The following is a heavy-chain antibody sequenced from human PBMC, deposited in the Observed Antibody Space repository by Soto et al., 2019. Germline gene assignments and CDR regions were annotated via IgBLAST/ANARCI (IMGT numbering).Heavy chain of an antibody. CDR2: ILVGGST. CDR1: GGIGSSSD. V-gene: IGHV3-23*01. J-gene: IGHJ3*02. CDR3: AKATATSGGAFEI. Sequence: GGSDRLSCELCGGIGSSSDMSWVRQAPGKGLEWVSTILVGGSTHYEDSVKGRFTISRDTSKNTVYLQMNSLTAGDTAFYYCAKATATSGGAFEIYGQGTMVTVSS. D-gene: IGHD1-1*01.